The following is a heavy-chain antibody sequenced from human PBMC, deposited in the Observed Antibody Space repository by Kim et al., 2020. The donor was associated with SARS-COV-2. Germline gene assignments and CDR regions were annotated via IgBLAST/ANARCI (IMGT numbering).Heavy chain of an antibody. D-gene: IGHD5-18*01. CDR2: MNPNSGNT. J-gene: IGHJ6*02. CDR1: GYTFTSYD. V-gene: IGHV1-8*01. CDR3: ARGGYSYEYYYYYGMDV. Sequence: ASVKVSCKASGYTFTSYDINWVRQATGQGLEWMGWMNPNSGNTGYAQKFQGRVTMTRNTSISTAYMGLSSLRSEDTAVYYCARGGYSYEYYYYYGMDVWGQGTTVPVSS.